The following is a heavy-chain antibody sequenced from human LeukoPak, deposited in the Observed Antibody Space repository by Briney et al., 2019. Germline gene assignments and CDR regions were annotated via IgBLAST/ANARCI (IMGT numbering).Heavy chain of an antibody. Sequence: GESLKISCKGSGYSFTSYWIGWVRPMPGKGLEWMGIIYPGDSDTRYSPSFQGQVTISADKSISTAYLQWSSLKASDTAMYYCARQTLALRYFDWLSLGAFDIWGQGTMVTVSS. CDR2: IYPGDSDT. V-gene: IGHV5-51*01. CDR3: ARQTLALRYFDWLSLGAFDI. J-gene: IGHJ3*02. CDR1: GYSFTSYW. D-gene: IGHD3-9*01.